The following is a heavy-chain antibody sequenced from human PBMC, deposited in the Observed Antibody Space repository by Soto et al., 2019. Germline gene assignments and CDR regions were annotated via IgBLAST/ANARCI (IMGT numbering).Heavy chain of an antibody. CDR2: IYATGTT. CDR3: VRDGTKTLRDWFDP. J-gene: IGHJ5*02. V-gene: IGHV4-4*07. CDR1: CASISGFY. Sequence: SETLSLTCPVSCASISGFYWSWIRKSSGKGLEWIGRIYATGTTDYNPSLKSRVMMPVDTPKKQFSLKLRSVTAADTAVYYCVRDGTKTLRDWFDPWGQG. D-gene: IGHD1-1*01.